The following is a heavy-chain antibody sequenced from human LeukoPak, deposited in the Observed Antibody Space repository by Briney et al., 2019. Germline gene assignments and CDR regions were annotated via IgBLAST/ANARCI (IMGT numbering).Heavy chain of an antibody. J-gene: IGHJ4*02. Sequence: SETPSLTCAVSGYSISSGYYWGWIRQPPGKGLEWIGSIYHSGSTYSNPSLKSRVTMSVDTSKNQVSLKMTSVTAADTAVYYCARFRGSYSFDYWGQGTLVTVSS. CDR3: ARFRGSYSFDY. CDR1: GYSISSGYY. D-gene: IGHD1-26*01. CDR2: IYHSGST. V-gene: IGHV4-38-2*01.